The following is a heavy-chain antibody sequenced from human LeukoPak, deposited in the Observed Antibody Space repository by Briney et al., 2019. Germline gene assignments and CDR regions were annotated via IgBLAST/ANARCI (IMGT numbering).Heavy chain of an antibody. D-gene: IGHD3-22*01. CDR3: ARHHSSAYPFDY. Sequence: PSETLSLTCAVYGGSFSGYYWSWIRQSPGKGLEWIGYVSNSGTTNYRPSLRSRVTVSVDTSQNHVSLKLTSMTAADTGLYYCARHHSSAYPFDYWGQGTLVTVSS. CDR1: GGSFSGYY. J-gene: IGHJ4*02. CDR2: VSNSGTT. V-gene: IGHV4-59*08.